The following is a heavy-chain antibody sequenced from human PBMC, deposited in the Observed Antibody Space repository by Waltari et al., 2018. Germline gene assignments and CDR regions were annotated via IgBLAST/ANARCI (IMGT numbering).Heavy chain of an antibody. CDR3: ARLSWTTMTAFDY. V-gene: IGHV4-39*01. CDR2: IYYSGNT. J-gene: IGHJ4*02. CDR1: GGSISSSSYY. Sequence: QLQLQESGPGLVKPSETLSLTCTVSGGSISSSSYYWGWIPQPPGKGLEWIGNIYYSGNTYYNSSLKSRVSISVDTSKNQFSLMLSSVTAADTAVYYCARLSWTTMTAFDYWGQGTLVTVSS. D-gene: IGHD4-4*01.